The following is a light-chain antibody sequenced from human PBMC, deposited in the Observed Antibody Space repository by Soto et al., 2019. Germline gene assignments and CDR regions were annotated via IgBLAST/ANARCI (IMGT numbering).Light chain of an antibody. CDR1: SSDVGAYNY. CDR2: DVS. Sequence: QSVLTQPASVSGSPGQSITMSCTGTSSDVGAYNYVSWYQQHPGKAPKLMIYDVSNRPSGVSNRFSGSKSGNTASLTISGLQAEDEADYYCSSYTTSTTLFGGGTKVTVL. V-gene: IGLV2-14*01. CDR3: SSYTTSTTL. J-gene: IGLJ2*01.